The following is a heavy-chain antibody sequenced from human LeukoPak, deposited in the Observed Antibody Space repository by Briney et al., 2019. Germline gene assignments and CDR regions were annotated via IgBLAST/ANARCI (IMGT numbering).Heavy chain of an antibody. CDR3: AREVEVVPTAMGVYYYYFLDV. J-gene: IGHJ6*03. D-gene: IGHD2-2*01. CDR1: GFTFSNYE. Sequence: GGSLRLSCVSSGFTFSNYEMNWVRQAPGKGLEWISYISGRGVVYYAGSVKGRFTISRDNAKNTLYLQMSSLRAEDTAVYYCAREVEVVPTAMGVYYYYFLDVWGKGTTVTVS. CDR2: ISGRGVV. V-gene: IGHV3-48*03.